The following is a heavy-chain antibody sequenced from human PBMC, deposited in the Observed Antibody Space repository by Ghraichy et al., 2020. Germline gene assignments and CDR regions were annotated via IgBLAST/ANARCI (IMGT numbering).Heavy chain of an antibody. CDR3: ARDIRARHIVVVTADETNDAFDI. CDR1: GFTVSSNY. V-gene: IGHV3-66*01. Sequence: GGSLRLSCAASGFTVSSNYMSWVRQAPGKGLEWVSVIYTGGSTYYADSVKGRFTISRDNSKNTLYLQMNSLRAEDTAVYYCARDIRARHIVVVTADETNDAFDIWGQGTMVTVSS. CDR2: IYTGGST. D-gene: IGHD2-21*02. J-gene: IGHJ3*02.